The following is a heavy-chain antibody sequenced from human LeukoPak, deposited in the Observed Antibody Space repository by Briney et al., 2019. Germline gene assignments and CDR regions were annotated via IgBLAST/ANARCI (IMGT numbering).Heavy chain of an antibody. CDR1: GGSVISYY. V-gene: IGHV4-59*02. CDR2: IYYSGST. D-gene: IGHD5-12*01. CDR3: ARGGPPIVTRFDY. J-gene: IGHJ4*02. Sequence: PSETLSLTCTVSGGSVISYYWSWIRQPPGKGLEWIGYIYYSGSTNYNPSLKSRVTISVDTSKNQFSLKLKSVTAAVTAVYYCARGGPPIVTRFDYWGQGTLVTVS.